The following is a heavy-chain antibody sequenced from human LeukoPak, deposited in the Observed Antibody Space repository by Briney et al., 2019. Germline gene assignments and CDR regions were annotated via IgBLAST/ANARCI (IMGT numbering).Heavy chain of an antibody. V-gene: IGHV4-34*01. CDR1: GGSFSGYY. D-gene: IGHD6-19*01. CDR2: INHSGST. Sequence: SETLSLTCAVYGGSFSGYYWSWIRQPPGKGLEWIGEINHSGSTNYNPSPKSRVTISVDTSKNQFSLKLSSVTAADTAVYYCARGRVDRQWLVRPPYYYYYGMDVWGKGTTVTVSS. CDR3: ARGRVDRQWLVRPPYYYYYGMDV. J-gene: IGHJ6*04.